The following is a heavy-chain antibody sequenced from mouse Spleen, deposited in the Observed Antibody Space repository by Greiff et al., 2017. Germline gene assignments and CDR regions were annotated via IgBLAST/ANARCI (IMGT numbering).Heavy chain of an antibody. Sequence: VQLQQSGPELVKPGASVKISCKASGYSFTGYYMNWVKQSPEKSLEWIGEINPSTGGTTYNQKFKAKATLTVDKSSSTAYMQLKSLTSEDSAVYYCARNYGSSFPFDYWGQGTTLTVSS. V-gene: IGHV1-42*01. CDR3: ARNYGSSFPFDY. D-gene: IGHD1-1*01. CDR2: INPSTGGT. J-gene: IGHJ2*01. CDR1: GYSFTGYY.